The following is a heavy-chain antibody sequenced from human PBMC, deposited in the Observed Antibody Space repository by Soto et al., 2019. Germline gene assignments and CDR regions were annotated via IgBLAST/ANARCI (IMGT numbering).Heavy chain of an antibody. V-gene: IGHV4-30-4*01. Sequence: SETLCLTCTVSGGSISSGDYYWSWIRQPPGKGLEWIGYIYYSGSTYYNPSLKSRVTISVDTSKNQFSLKLSSVTAADTAVYYCARVLHDFWSGYSGYFDYWGQGTLVTVSS. CDR2: IYYSGST. J-gene: IGHJ4*02. CDR1: GGSISSGDYY. CDR3: ARVLHDFWSGYSGYFDY. D-gene: IGHD3-3*01.